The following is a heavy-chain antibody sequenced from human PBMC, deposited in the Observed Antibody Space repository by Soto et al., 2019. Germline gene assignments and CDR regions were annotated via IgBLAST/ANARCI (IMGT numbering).Heavy chain of an antibody. CDR1: GYTFTSYA. CDR3: ARAPGAVAGIHY. V-gene: IGHV1-3*01. CDR2: INAGNGNT. D-gene: IGHD6-19*01. J-gene: IGHJ4*02. Sequence: QVQLVQSGAEVKKPGASVKVSCKASGYTFTSYAMHWVRQAPGQRLEWMGWINAGNGNTKYSQKFQGRVTITRDTSASTAYMELSSLRSEDTAVYYCARAPGAVAGIHYWGQGTLVTVSS.